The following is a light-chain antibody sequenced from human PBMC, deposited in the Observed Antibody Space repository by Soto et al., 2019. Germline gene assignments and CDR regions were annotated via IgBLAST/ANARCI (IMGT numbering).Light chain of an antibody. CDR2: GES. Sequence: EIVLTQSPGTLSLSPGERATLSCRASQSGSSSYLAWYQQKPGQAPRLLIYGESSRATGIPDMFSGSGAGNDFTLTISRREPEDFGVYYCQQYGSAPRTFGQGTKVEIK. J-gene: IGKJ1*01. V-gene: IGKV3-20*01. CDR1: QSGSSSY. CDR3: QQYGSAPRT.